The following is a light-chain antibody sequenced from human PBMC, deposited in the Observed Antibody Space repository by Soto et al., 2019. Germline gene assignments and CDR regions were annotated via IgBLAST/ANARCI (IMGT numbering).Light chain of an antibody. Sequence: QAVLTQPPSVSGAPGHRSTISCTGTSSNIGAGYDVHWYQQLPGTAPRLLIQAYNTRPSGVPDRFSGSKSGASASLDITGLQTDDEADYYCQSYDTSLSGYVFGFGTKVTVL. CDR1: SSNIGAGYD. V-gene: IGLV1-40*01. CDR2: AYN. CDR3: QSYDTSLSGYV. J-gene: IGLJ1*01.